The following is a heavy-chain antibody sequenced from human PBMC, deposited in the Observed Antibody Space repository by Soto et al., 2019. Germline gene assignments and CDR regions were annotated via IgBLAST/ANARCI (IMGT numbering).Heavy chain of an antibody. Sequence: QVQLQESGPGLVKPSQTLSLTCTVSGGSISSGGYYWSWIRQHPGKGLEWIGYIYYSGSTYYNPSLKSRVTISVDTSKNQFSLKLSSVTAADTAVYYCAHGAYCGGDCYSHYYGMDVWGQGTTVTVSS. D-gene: IGHD2-21*02. CDR2: IYYSGST. CDR3: AHGAYCGGDCYSHYYGMDV. J-gene: IGHJ6*02. CDR1: GGSISSGGYY. V-gene: IGHV4-31*03.